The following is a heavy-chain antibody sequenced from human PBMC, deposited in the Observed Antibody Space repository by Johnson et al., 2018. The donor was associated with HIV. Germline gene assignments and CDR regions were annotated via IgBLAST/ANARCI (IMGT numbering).Heavy chain of an antibody. J-gene: IGHJ3*02. D-gene: IGHD2-2*01. CDR3: ARGDIVVVPAPAFDI. CDR2: VNWNGDST. CDR1: GFTFDDYG. V-gene: IGHV3-20*04. Sequence: VQVVESGGGLVQPGRSLRLSCAASGFTFDDYGMSWVRQAPGKGLEWVSGVNWNGDSTGYADSVKGRFTISRDNAKNSLYLQMNSLRAEDTAMYYCARGDIVVVPAPAFDIWGQGTMVTVSS.